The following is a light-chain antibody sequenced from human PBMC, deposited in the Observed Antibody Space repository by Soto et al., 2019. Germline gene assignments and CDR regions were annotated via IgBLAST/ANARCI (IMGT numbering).Light chain of an antibody. J-gene: IGKJ4*01. CDR3: QQRRNWLT. V-gene: IGKV3-11*01. Sequence: EIVLTQSPATLSLSPGERATLSCRASQSVSSYLAWYQQKPGQAPRLLIYDASTRATGIPARFSGSGSGTDFTLTISSLEPEDFAVYYCQQRRNWLTFGGGTKVEIK. CDR2: DAS. CDR1: QSVSSY.